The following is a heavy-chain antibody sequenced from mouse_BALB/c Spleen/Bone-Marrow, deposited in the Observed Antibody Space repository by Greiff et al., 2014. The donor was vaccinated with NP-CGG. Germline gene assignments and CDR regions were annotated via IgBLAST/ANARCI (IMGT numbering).Heavy chain of an antibody. D-gene: IGHD2-4*01. J-gene: IGHJ3*01. CDR2: ILPGSGTT. Sequence: VQLVESGAELLKPGASVKISCKATGYTFSTYWIEWVKQRPGHGLEWIGEILPGSGTTNYNEKFKGKATFTADTSSNTAYMQLSSLTSEDSAVYYCARLITTGGFAYWGQGTLVTVS. CDR3: ARLITTGGFAY. CDR1: GYTFSTYW. V-gene: IGHV1-9*01.